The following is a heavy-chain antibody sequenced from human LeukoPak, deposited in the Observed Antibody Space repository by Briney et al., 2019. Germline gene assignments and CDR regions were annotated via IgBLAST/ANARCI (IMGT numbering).Heavy chain of an antibody. J-gene: IGHJ4*02. CDR2: IRYDGSNK. CDR1: VFTFSSYG. CDR3: AKDHLYYYDY. V-gene: IGHV3-30*02. Sequence: VGSLRLSCAAPVFTFSSYGVHWVRQAPGKGLEWVAFIRYDGSNKYYADPVKGRFTISRDNSKNTLYLQMNSLRAEDTAVYYCAKDHLYYYDYWGQGTLVTVSS.